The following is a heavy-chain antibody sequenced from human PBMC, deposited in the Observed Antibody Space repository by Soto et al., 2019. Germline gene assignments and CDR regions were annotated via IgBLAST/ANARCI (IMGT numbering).Heavy chain of an antibody. Sequence: GGSLSLSCAASGFTFSSYAMSWVRQAPGKGLERVSAISGSGGSTYYADSVKGRFTISRDNSKNTLYLQLNSLRAEDTAVYYCAKGGDCTNGVCSYYYYYYYMDVWGKGTTVTVSS. V-gene: IGHV3-23*01. D-gene: IGHD2-8*01. CDR2: ISGSGGST. J-gene: IGHJ6*03. CDR3: AKGGDCTNGVCSYYYYYYYMDV. CDR1: GFTFSSYA.